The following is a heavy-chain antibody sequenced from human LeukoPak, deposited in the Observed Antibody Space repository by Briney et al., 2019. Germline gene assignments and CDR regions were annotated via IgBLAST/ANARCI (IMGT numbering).Heavy chain of an antibody. V-gene: IGHV6-1*01. D-gene: IGHD1-26*01. J-gene: IGHJ4*02. CDR3: ARGGKYSFDY. CDR1: GDSVSSNSAA. CDR2: TYHRSKWYN. Sequence: SQILSLTCAISGDSVSSNSAAWHWIRQSPSRVLEWLGSTYHRSKWYNDYALSVIGRISVNPDTPKNEFSLQLNSVTPEDTAVYYCARGGKYSFDYWGQGTLVTVSS.